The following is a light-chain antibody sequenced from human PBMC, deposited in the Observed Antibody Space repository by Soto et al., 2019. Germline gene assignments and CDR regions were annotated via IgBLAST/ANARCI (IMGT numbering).Light chain of an antibody. CDR2: AAS. V-gene: IGKV1-39*01. Sequence: DIQMTQSPSSLSASVGDRVTITCRASQSISFYLNWYQQKPGKAHKVLIYAASNLQSGVPSRFSGSGSGTDFTLTISSLQPEDFGTYYCQQSFSTPRTFGQGTKVDIK. CDR3: QQSFSTPRT. J-gene: IGKJ1*01. CDR1: QSISFY.